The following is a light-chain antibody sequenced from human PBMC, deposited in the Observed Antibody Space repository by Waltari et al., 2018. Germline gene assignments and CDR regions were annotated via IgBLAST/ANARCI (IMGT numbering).Light chain of an antibody. J-gene: IGLJ3*02. CDR3: CSYEGTWV. V-gene: IGLV2-11*01. CDR1: GSDVGDYNY. Sequence: QSALTQPRSVSGSPGQSVTISCTGTGSDVGDYNYVSWYKQHPGQAPKLVIYDVTKRPSGVPDRFSGSKSGNSASLTVSGLQAEDEADYYCCSYEGTWVFGGGTKLTVL. CDR2: DVT.